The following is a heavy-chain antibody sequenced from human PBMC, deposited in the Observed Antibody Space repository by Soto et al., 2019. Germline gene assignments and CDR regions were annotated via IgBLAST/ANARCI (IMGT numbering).Heavy chain of an antibody. CDR3: ARGETYYDFWSGNYAMDV. CDR2: ISSSSSTI. V-gene: IGHV3-48*02. Sequence: EVQLVESGGGLVQPGGSLRLSCAASGFTFSSYSMNWVRQAPGKGLEWVSYISSSSSTIYYADSVKGRFTISRDNAKNSLYLQMNSLRDEDTAVYYCARGETYYDFWSGNYAMDVWGQGTTVTVSS. D-gene: IGHD3-3*01. J-gene: IGHJ6*02. CDR1: GFTFSSYS.